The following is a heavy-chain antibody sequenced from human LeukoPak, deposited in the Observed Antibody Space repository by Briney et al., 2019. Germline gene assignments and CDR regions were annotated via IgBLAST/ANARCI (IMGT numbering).Heavy chain of an antibody. V-gene: IGHV4-59*08. CDR2: IYYSGST. CDR1: GGSISSYY. D-gene: IGHD3-3*01. CDR3: ARARYYDFWSGPLDPYYGMDV. J-gene: IGHJ6*02. Sequence: PSETLSLTCTVSGGSISSYYWSWIRQPPGKGLEWIGYIYYSGSTNYNPSLKSRVTISVDTSKNQFSLKLSSVTAADTAVYYCARARYYDFWSGPLDPYYGMDVWSQGTTVTVSS.